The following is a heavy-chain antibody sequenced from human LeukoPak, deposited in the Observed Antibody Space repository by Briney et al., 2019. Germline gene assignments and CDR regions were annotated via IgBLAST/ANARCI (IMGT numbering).Heavy chain of an antibody. CDR1: GFTFSSYS. CDR3: ARGGGATFGDY. J-gene: IGHJ4*02. V-gene: IGHV3-21*01. Sequence: GGSLRLSCAASGFTFSSYSMNWVRQAPGKGLEWVSSISSSSSYIYYAASVKGRFTISRDNAKNSLYLQMNSLRAEDTAVYYSARGGGATFGDYWGQGTLVTVSS. D-gene: IGHD3-10*02. CDR2: ISSSSSYI.